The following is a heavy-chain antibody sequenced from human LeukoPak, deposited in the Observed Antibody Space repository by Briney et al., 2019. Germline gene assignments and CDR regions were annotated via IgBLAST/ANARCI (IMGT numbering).Heavy chain of an antibody. CDR1: GGSISSGDYY. J-gene: IGHJ4*02. V-gene: IGHV4-30-4*01. Sequence: SETLSLTCTVSGGSISSGDYYWSWIRQPPGKGLEWIGYIYYSGSTYYNPSLKSRVTISVDTSKNQFSLKLSSATAADTAVYYCARAPRRITIFGVVHGAFDYWGQGTLVTVSS. D-gene: IGHD3-3*01. CDR2: IYYSGST. CDR3: ARAPRRITIFGVVHGAFDY.